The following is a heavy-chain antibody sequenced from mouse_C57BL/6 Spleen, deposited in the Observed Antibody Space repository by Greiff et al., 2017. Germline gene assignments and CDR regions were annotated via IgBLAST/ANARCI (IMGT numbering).Heavy chain of an antibody. V-gene: IGHV1-69*01. CDR3: ARGGCITTVVGFDY. CDR2: IDPSDSYT. J-gene: IGHJ2*01. D-gene: IGHD1-1*01. CDR1: GYTFTSYW. Sequence: QVQLQQPGAELVMPGASVKLSCKASGYTFTSYWMHWVKQRPGQGLEWIGEIDPSDSYTNYNQKFKGKSTLTVDKSSSTAYMELRSLTSEDTAVYYCARGGCITTVVGFDYWGQGTTLTVSS.